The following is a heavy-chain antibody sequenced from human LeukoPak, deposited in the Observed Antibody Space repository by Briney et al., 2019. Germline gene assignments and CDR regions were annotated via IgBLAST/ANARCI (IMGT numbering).Heavy chain of an antibody. J-gene: IGHJ4*02. CDR1: GYSISSGYY. V-gene: IGHV4-38-2*01. CDR3: ARNSRYSGSYYDDY. CDR2: IYHSGST. Sequence: SETLSLTCAVSGYSISSGYYWGWIRQPPGKGLEWTGSIYHSGSTYYNPSLKSRVTISVDTSKNQFSLKLSSVTAADTAVYYCARNSRYSGSYYDDYWGQGTLVTVSS. D-gene: IGHD1-26*01.